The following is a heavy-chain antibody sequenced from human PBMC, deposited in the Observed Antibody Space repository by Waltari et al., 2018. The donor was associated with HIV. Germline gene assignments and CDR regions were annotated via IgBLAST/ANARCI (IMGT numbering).Heavy chain of an antibody. J-gene: IGHJ5*02. CDR1: IFSVPPNY. CDR3: TRGVRYLGP. CDR2: IYRDETT. V-gene: IGHV3-53*05. Sequence: EVGGSLIQPGGSLGLSCFVSIFSVPPNYFTWVRQSPTRGLEWVATIYRDETTHYSNSVKGRFVISRDNSKNIVYLLMKYLLFDDSAKYFCTRGVRYLGPWGQGTQVTVSS. D-gene: IGHD3-16*02.